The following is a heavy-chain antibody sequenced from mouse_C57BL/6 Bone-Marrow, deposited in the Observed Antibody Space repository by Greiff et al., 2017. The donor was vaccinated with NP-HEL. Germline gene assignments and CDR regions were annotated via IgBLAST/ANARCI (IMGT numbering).Heavy chain of an antibody. V-gene: IGHV1-18*01. CDR1: GYTFTDYY. Sequence: VQLQQSGPELVKPGASVKIPCKASGYTFTDYYMDWVKQSHGKSLEWIGDINPNNGGTIYNQKFKGKATLTVDKSSSTAYMELRSLTSEDTAVYYCARSRTTVTIPSHFDYWGQGTTLTVSS. J-gene: IGHJ2*01. CDR2: INPNNGGT. D-gene: IGHD1-1*01. CDR3: ARSRTTVTIPSHFDY.